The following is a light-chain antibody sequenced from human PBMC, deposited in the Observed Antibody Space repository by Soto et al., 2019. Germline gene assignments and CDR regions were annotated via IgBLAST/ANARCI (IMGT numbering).Light chain of an antibody. Sequence: DIQIAQAPSYLYAYVGDRVAITCRASQTISSYLNWYQQTKGKPPKLLIYAASSLQSGVPSRFSGRGSGTDFTLSISSLQPEDFETYYCQQADTFPITFGQGTRLEI. V-gene: IGKV1-39*01. CDR2: AAS. CDR3: QQADTFPIT. CDR1: QTISSY. J-gene: IGKJ5*01.